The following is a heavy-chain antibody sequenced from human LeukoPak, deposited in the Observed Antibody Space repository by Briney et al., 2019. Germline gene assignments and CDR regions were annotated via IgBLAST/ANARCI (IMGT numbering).Heavy chain of an antibody. D-gene: IGHD1-1*01. CDR1: GGSISSHY. V-gene: IGHV4-59*11. CDR3: ASSLERNWFDP. CDR2: TYYSGST. J-gene: IGHJ5*02. Sequence: SETLSLTCTVSGGSISSHYWSWIRQPPGKGLEWIGYTYYSGSTNYNPSLKSRVTISVDTSKNQFSLKLSSVTAADTAVYYCASSLERNWFDPWGQGTLVTVSS.